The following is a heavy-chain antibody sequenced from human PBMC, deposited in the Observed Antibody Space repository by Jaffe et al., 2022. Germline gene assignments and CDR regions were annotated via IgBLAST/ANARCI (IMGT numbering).Heavy chain of an antibody. D-gene: IGHD4-17*01. CDR2: ISWNSGSI. J-gene: IGHJ4*02. V-gene: IGHV3-9*01. CDR3: AKDNSEADYGESNFDY. CDR1: GFTFDDYA. Sequence: EVQLVESGGGLVQPGRSLRLSCAASGFTFDDYAMHWVRQAPGKGLEWVSGISWNSGSIGYADSVKGRFTISRDNAKNSLYLQMNSLRAEDTALYYCAKDNSEADYGESNFDYWGQGTLVTVSS.